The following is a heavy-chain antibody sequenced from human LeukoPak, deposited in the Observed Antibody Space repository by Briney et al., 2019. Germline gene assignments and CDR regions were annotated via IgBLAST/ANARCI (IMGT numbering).Heavy chain of an antibody. CDR3: ARVHYYDSSGSDAFDI. Sequence: SETLSLTCTVSGGSISSYYWSWIRQPPGKGLEWIGYIYYSGSTNYNPSLKSRVTISVDTSKNQFSLKLSSVTAVDTAVYYCARVHYYDSSGSDAFDIWGQGTMVTVSS. CDR2: IYYSGST. CDR1: GGSISSYY. J-gene: IGHJ3*02. D-gene: IGHD3-22*01. V-gene: IGHV4-59*01.